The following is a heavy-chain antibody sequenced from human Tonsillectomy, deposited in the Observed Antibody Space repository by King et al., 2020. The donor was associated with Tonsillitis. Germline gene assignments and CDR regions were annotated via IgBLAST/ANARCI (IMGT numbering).Heavy chain of an antibody. CDR1: GYTLTSYG. Sequence: QLLQSGAEVKKPGASVKVSCKASGYTLTSYGISWVRQAPGQGLEWMGWISGDGGTTNYAQKLKGRVTMTTDTSTSTAYMGLRSLRSDDTAVYYCARRNDYSSSHKVPLDYWGQGTLVTVSS. CDR2: ISGDGGTT. CDR3: ARRNDYSSSHKVPLDY. V-gene: IGHV1-18*01. J-gene: IGHJ4*02. D-gene: IGHD6-6*01.